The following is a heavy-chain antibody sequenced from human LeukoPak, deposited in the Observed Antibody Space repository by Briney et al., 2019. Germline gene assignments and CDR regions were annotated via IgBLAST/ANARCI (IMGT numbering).Heavy chain of an antibody. J-gene: IGHJ4*02. V-gene: IGHV1-8*02. CDR1: GYTFTSYG. CDR2: MNPNSGNT. Sequence: ASVKVSCKASGYTFTSYGISWVRQAPGQGLEWMGWMNPNSGNTGYAQKFQGRVTMTRNTSISTAYMELSSLRSEDTAVYYCARGRRYNWNDLVYWGQGTLVTVSS. CDR3: ARGRRYNWNDLVY. D-gene: IGHD1-20*01.